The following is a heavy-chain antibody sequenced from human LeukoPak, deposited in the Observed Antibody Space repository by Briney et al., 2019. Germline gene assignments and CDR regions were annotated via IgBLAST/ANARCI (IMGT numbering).Heavy chain of an antibody. CDR2: INPNSGGT. J-gene: IGHJ4*02. Sequence: GASVKVSCKASGYTFTGYYMHWVRQAPGQGLEWMGWINPNSGGTNYAQKFQGRVTMTRDMSTSTVYMELSSLRSEDTAFYYCARGVHVRVYDSNPHYGHYWGQGTLVTVSS. D-gene: IGHD3-22*01. CDR1: GYTFTGYY. CDR3: ARGVHVRVYDSNPHYGHY. V-gene: IGHV1-2*02.